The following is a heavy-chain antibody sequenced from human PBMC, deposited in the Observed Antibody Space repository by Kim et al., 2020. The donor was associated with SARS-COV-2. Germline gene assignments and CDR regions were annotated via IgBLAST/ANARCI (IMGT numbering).Heavy chain of an antibody. D-gene: IGHD2-2*01. J-gene: IGHJ4*02. CDR1: GFTFSSSW. Sequence: GGSLRLSCAGSGFTFSSSWMKWVRQAPGKGLEYVATIKEDGTETYYVDSVRGRFTISRDNAKNSLYLQMNSLRADDTAVYYCARQTRASALRRWGQGTPV. CDR3: ARQTRASALRR. V-gene: IGHV3-7*01. CDR2: IKEDGTET.